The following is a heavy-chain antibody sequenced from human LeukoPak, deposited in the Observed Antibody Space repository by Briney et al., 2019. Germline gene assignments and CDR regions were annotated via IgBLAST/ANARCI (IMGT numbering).Heavy chain of an antibody. CDR2: IYHSGST. CDR1: GYSISSGYY. V-gene: IGHV4-38-2*02. Sequence: SETLSLTRTVSGYSISSGYYWGWIRQPPGKGLEWIGNIYHSGSTYNNPSLKSRVTISVDTSKNQFSLKLSSVTAADTAVYYCARVGGSGWPTPYFDYWGQGTLVTVSS. J-gene: IGHJ4*02. CDR3: ARVGGSGWPTPYFDY. D-gene: IGHD6-19*01.